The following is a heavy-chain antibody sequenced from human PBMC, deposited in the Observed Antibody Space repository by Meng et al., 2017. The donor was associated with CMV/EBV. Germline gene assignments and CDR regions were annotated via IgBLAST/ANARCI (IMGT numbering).Heavy chain of an antibody. CDR2: IYYSGST. J-gene: IGHJ3*02. CDR3: ARGSSWQHKRGAFDI. D-gene: IGHD6-13*01. Sequence: SETLSLTCTVSGGSVSSGSYYWSWIRQPPGKGLEWIGYIYYSGSTNYNPSLKSRVTISVDTSKNQFSLKLSSVTAADTAVYYCARGSSWQHKRGAFDIWGQGTMVTVSS. V-gene: IGHV4-61*01. CDR1: GGSVSSGSYY.